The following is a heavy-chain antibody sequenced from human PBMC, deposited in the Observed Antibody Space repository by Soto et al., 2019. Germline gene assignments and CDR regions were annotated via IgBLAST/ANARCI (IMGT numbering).Heavy chain of an antibody. CDR1: GGSISSGGYY. CDR2: IYYSGST. D-gene: IGHD2-15*01. CDR3: VRGQDTGEYY. V-gene: IGHV4-31*03. Sequence: PSETLSLTCTVSGGSISSGGYYWSWIRQHPGKGLEWIGYIYYSGSTYYNPSLKSRVTISVDTSKNQFSLKLSSVTAADTAVYYCVRGQDTGEYYWGQGTLVTVSS. J-gene: IGHJ4*02.